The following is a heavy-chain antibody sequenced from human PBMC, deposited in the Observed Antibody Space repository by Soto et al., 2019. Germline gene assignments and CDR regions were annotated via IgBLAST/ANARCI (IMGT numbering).Heavy chain of an antibody. D-gene: IGHD6-6*01. CDR3: ARESSIAARPKAFDI. V-gene: IGHV3-33*01. CDR2: IWYDGSNK. J-gene: IGHJ3*02. Sequence: QVQLVESGGGVVQPGRSLRLSCAASGFTFSSYGMHWVRQAPGKGLEWVAVIWYDGSNKYYADSVKGRFTISRDKSKNTLYLQMNSLRAEDTAVYYCARESSIAARPKAFDIWGQGTMVTVSS. CDR1: GFTFSSYG.